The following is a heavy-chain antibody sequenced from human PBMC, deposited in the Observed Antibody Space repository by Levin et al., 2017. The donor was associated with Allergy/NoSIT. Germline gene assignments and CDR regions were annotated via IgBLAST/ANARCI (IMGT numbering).Heavy chain of an antibody. J-gene: IGHJ4*02. CDR3: AKDDYGDFRPFDY. CDR2: ISGSGGST. D-gene: IGHD4-17*01. V-gene: IGHV3-23*01. CDR1: GFTFSSYA. Sequence: ASVKVSCAASGFTFSSYAMSWVRQAPGKGLEWVSAISGSGGSTYYADSVKGRFTISRDNSKNTLYLQMNSLRAEDTAVYYCAKDDYGDFRPFDYGGQGTRVTVAS.